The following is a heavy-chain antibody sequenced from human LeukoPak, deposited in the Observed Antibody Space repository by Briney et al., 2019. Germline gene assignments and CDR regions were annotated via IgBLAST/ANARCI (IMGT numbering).Heavy chain of an antibody. J-gene: IGHJ4*02. CDR1: GYTFTGYY. CDR2: INPNSGGT. Sequence: ASVKVSCKASGYTFTGYYMHWVRQAPGQGLEWMGWINPNSGGTNYAQKFQGRVTMTRDTSISTAYMELSRLRSDDTAVYYCARASLPIVVEPAAADYWGQGTLVTVSS. D-gene: IGHD2-2*01. CDR3: ARASLPIVVEPAAADY. V-gene: IGHV1-2*02.